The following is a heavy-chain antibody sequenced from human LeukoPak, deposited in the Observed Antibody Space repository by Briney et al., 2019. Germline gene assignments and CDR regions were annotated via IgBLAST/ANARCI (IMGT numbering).Heavy chain of an antibody. CDR1: GFTFSSYA. J-gene: IGHJ4*02. CDR3: ATPLDYYDSSGYHQGGD. CDR2: ISGGSGST. Sequence: GGSLRLSCAASGFTFSSYAMSWVRQAPGKGLAWVSTISGGSGSTYCADSVKGRFTISRNNSKNSLYLQMNSLRAEDTAVYYCATPLDYYDSSGYHQGGDWGQGTLVTVSS. V-gene: IGHV3-23*01. D-gene: IGHD3-22*01.